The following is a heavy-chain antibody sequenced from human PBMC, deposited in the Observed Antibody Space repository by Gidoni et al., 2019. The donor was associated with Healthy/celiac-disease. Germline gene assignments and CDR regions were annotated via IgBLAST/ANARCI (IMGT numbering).Heavy chain of an antibody. D-gene: IGHD6-6*01. CDR3: ARRDCSSSSGWFDP. CDR1: DYSFPSYW. CDR2: IDPSDSYT. Sequence: VQLVQSGAEVKMPGESLRISCQGSDYSFPSYWLSWVRQMPGNGLEWMGRIDPSDSYTNYSPSFQGHVTSSADKSISTAYLQWSSLKASDTAMYYCARRDCSSSSGWFDPGGQGTLVTVSS. J-gene: IGHJ5*02. V-gene: IGHV5-10-1*03.